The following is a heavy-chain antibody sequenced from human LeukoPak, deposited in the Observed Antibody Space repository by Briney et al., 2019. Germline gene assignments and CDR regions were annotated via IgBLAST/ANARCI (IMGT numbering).Heavy chain of an antibody. CDR2: LFYSGNT. J-gene: IGHJ1*01. D-gene: IGHD5-12*01. CDR1: GGSISSYY. CDR3: GRVRAGNTGSPEYFED. Sequence: SETLTLTCSVSGGSISSYYWSWLRQPPGKGLEWIGYLFYSGNTNSNPSLKSRVTILADTSKNQFALRLNSVSAADTAGYFCGRVRAGNTGSPEYFEDWGQGTLVTVSS. V-gene: IGHV4-59*01.